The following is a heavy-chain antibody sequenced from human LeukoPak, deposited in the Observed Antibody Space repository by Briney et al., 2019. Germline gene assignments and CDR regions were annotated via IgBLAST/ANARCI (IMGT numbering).Heavy chain of an antibody. Sequence: GGSLRRSCAASGFTFSSYSMNWVRQAPGKGLEWVSSISGSSIHIYYADSVKGRFTISRDNAKNSLYLQMNSLRAEDTAVYYCARHTTASYDMDVWGQGTTVTVSS. CDR1: GFTFSSYS. V-gene: IGHV3-21*01. CDR2: ISGSSIHI. D-gene: IGHD4-17*01. CDR3: ARHTTASYDMDV. J-gene: IGHJ6*02.